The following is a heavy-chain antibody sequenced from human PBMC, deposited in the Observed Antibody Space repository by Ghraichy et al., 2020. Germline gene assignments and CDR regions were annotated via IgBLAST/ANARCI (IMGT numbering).Heavy chain of an antibody. D-gene: IGHD4-17*01. CDR2: INGGGGIT. CDR3: AKEPPMSTVSPD. Sequence: GGSLRLSCSGSGFTFSSYAMSWVRQAPGKGLEWVSGINGGGGITDYADSVKGRFIISRDNSENTLYLQMNSLRAEDTAVYYCAKEPPMSTVSPDWGQGTPVTVSS. CDR1: GFTFSSYA. V-gene: IGHV3-23*01. J-gene: IGHJ4*02.